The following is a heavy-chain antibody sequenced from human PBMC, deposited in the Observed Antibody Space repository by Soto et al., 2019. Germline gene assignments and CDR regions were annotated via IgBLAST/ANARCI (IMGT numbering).Heavy chain of an antibody. D-gene: IGHD6-19*01. CDR3: ARNVGEQWLQN. V-gene: IGHV1-69*02. CDR1: GGTFRSYT. Sequence: AVKVSCKAPGGTFRSYTISCVRQAPGQGLARIGRIIPILGIANYAQKLQGRDTTTADKATTTAYMERSRLRSEDTAEYYCARNVGEQWLQNWVQGTLVTVSS. CDR2: IIPILGIA. J-gene: IGHJ4*02.